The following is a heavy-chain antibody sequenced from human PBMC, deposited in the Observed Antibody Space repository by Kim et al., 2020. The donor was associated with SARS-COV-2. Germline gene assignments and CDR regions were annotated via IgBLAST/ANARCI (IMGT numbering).Heavy chain of an antibody. J-gene: IGHJ6*02. CDR1: GFTFSSYW. Sequence: GGSLRLSCAASGFTFSSYWMHWVRQAPGKGLVWVSRINSDGSSTSYADSVKGRFTISRDNAKNTLYLQMNSLRAEDTAVYYCARVGLRGLRFLEWLSYYYYGMDVWGQGTTVTV. V-gene: IGHV3-74*01. D-gene: IGHD3-3*01. CDR3: ARVGLRGLRFLEWLSYYYYGMDV. CDR2: INSDGSST.